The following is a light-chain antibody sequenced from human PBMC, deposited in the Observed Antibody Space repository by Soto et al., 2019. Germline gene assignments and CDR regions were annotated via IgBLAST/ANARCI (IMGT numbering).Light chain of an antibody. V-gene: IGKV3-15*01. Sequence: EIVMTQSPATLSVSPGERATLSCRASQSVSSNLAWYQQKPGQAPRLLIYGASTRATGIPARFSRSGSGTEFTLTISSLQSENCAVYYCQQYNNWPPVEMYTFGQGTKLEIK. CDR1: QSVSSN. CDR3: QQYNNWPPVEMYT. CDR2: GAS. J-gene: IGKJ2*01.